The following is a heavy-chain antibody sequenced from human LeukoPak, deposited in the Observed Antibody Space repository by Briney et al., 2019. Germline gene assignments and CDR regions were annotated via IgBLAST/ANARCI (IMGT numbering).Heavy chain of an antibody. J-gene: IGHJ4*02. CDR2: ITATGDTA. V-gene: IGHV3-23*01. Sequence: GSLRLSCVASGFTFIKCAMSWIRQAPGKGLEWVVIITATGDTAYYADSVKGRFTISRDNSRNTVYMQMDSLRAEDTAIYYCAGDRNSDWYSPLDYWGQGSQVTVSP. D-gene: IGHD6-19*01. CDR1: GFTFIKCA. CDR3: AGDRNSDWYSPLDY.